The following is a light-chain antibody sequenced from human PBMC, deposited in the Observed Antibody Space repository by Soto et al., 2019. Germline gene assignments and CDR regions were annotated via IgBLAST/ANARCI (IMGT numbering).Light chain of an antibody. CDR1: QSISSIY. CDR2: GAS. Sequence: VLTQSPGTLSLSPGERATLSCRASQSISSIYLAWYQQKPGQTPRLLIYGASTRATGIPDRFSGSGSGTDFTLTISRLEPEDFAVHYCQQYGSSPGTFGQGTKVEIK. J-gene: IGKJ1*01. CDR3: QQYGSSPGT. V-gene: IGKV3-20*01.